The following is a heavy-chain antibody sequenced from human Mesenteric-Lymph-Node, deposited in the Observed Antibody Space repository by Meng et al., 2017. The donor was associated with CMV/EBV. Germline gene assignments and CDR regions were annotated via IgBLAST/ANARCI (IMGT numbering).Heavy chain of an antibody. J-gene: IGHJ4*02. V-gene: IGHV3-15*01. CDR2: IKSKTDGGTI. D-gene: IGHD5-18*01. CDR1: GLTFSDAW. Sequence: GESLKISCAASGLTFSDAWMSWVRQAPGKGLEWVGRIKSKTDGGTIDYAAPVKGRFTLSRDDSKNTLYLQMNSLKTEDTAVYYCTEEVNTAMEGYWGQGTLVTVSS. CDR3: TEEVNTAMEGY.